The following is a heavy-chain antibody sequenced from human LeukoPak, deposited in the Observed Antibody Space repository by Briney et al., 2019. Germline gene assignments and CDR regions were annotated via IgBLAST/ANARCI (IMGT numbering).Heavy chain of an antibody. V-gene: IGHV3-53*01. CDR2: IYSGGST. J-gene: IGHJ5*02. CDR3: ARETMVRGVIFQNWFDP. Sequence: GGSLRLSCAASGFTVSSNYMSWVRQAPGKGLEWVSVIYSGGSTYYAGSVKGRFTISRDNSKNTLYLQMNSLRAEDTAVYYCARETMVRGVIFQNWFDPWGQGTLVTVSS. CDR1: GFTVSSNY. D-gene: IGHD3-10*01.